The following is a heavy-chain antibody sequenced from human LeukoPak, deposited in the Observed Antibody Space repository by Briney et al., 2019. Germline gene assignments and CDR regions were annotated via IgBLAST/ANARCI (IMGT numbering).Heavy chain of an antibody. CDR3: ARAPLWDYYYGSGSYYDY. CDR2: ISSNGGSI. J-gene: IGHJ4*02. CDR1: GFTFSSYA. Sequence: GGSLRLSCAASGFTFSSYAMHWVRQARGEGREYLSAISSNGGSIYYANSVKDRFTISRDNSKNTLYLQMGSLRAEDMAVYYCARAPLWDYYYGSGSYYDYWGQGTLVTVSS. V-gene: IGHV3-64*01. D-gene: IGHD3-10*01.